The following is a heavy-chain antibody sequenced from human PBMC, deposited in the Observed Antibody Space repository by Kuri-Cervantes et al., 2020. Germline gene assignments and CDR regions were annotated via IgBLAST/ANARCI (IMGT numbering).Heavy chain of an antibody. CDR2: ISSSSSYI. Sequence: LSLTCAASGFTFSSYSMNWVRQAPGKGLEWVSSISSSSSYIYYADSVKGRFTISRDNAKNSLYLQMNSLRGEDTAVYYCAKSSSIAARPDDYWGQGTLVTVSS. J-gene: IGHJ4*02. CDR1: GFTFSSYS. D-gene: IGHD6-6*01. CDR3: AKSSSIAARPDDY. V-gene: IGHV3-21*04.